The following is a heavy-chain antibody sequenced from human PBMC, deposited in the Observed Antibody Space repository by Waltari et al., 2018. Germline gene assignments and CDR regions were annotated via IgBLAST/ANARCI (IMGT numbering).Heavy chain of an antibody. V-gene: IGHV1-8*01. CDR2: MNPGSGNT. Sequence: QVQLVQSGAEVKKPGASVKVSCKASGYTFNSHDLQWVRQANGQGLEWMGWMNPGSGNTGYAQNLQGRVIMTRDTSISTAYMEVSDLRSEDTAVYYCTRGALNRRRSYGGYYYNGLDVWGQGTRVTVSS. J-gene: IGHJ6*02. CDR1: GYTFNSHD. CDR3: TRGALNRRRSYGGYYYNGLDV. D-gene: IGHD2-15*01.